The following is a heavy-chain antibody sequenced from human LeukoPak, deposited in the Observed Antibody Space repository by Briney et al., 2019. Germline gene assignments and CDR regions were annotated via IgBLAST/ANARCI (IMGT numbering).Heavy chain of an antibody. CDR1: GLTFSRHE. CDR3: ARERIAAAGTADY. J-gene: IGHJ4*02. CDR2: IKSDGSDK. D-gene: IGHD6-13*01. V-gene: IGHV3-7*01. Sequence: GGPLTLPCAASGLTFSRHEVSWVRESPGKALEGVANIKSDGSDKYYVDSVKGRFTVSKDNAKNSLYLQMNSLRAKDTAVYYCARERIAAAGTADYWGQGTLVTVSS.